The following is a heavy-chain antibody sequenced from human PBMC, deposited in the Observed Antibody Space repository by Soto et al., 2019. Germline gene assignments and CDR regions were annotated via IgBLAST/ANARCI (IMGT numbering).Heavy chain of an antibody. V-gene: IGHV4-59*01. J-gene: IGHJ4*02. Sequence: SESLYLTCTVSGGSISSSVWNWIRQPPGKGLEWIGYMSYTGNTNYNPSLTSRVSIPVDTSKNQFSLNLNSVTAADTAVYYCERADTTIVPLAQWGQGTLVTSPQ. D-gene: IGHD3-10*01. CDR1: GGSISSSV. CDR2: MSYTGNT. CDR3: ERADTTIVPLAQ.